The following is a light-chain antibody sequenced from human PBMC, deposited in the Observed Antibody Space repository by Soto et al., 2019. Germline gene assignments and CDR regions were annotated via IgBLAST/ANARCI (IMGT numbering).Light chain of an antibody. V-gene: IGKV3-11*01. Sequence: EIVLTQSPATLSLSPGERATLSCRASQSVSSYLAWYQQKPGQAPRLLMYDASNRATGIPARFSGSVSGTDFTLTISSKETEDFAVYYCQQRRSWPTLITFGPGTKVNSK. CDR1: QSVSSY. CDR3: QQRRSWPTLIT. J-gene: IGKJ3*01. CDR2: DAS.